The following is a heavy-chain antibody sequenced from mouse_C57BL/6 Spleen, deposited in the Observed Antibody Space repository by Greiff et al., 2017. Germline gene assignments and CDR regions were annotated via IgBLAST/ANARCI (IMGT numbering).Heavy chain of an antibody. CDR3: ARATSLDAMDY. J-gene: IGHJ4*01. Sequence: QVQLQQSGAELARPGASVKLSCKASGYTFTSYCISWVKQRTGQGLEWIGEIYPRSGNTYYNEKFRGKATMTADKSSSTAYMELRSLTSEDSAVYFGARATSLDAMDYWGQGTSVTVSS. CDR2: IYPRSGNT. D-gene: IGHD6-2*01. V-gene: IGHV1-81*01. CDR1: GYTFTSYC.